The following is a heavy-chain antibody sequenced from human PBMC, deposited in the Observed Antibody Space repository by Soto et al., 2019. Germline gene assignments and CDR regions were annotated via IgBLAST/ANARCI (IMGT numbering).Heavy chain of an antibody. D-gene: IGHD4-4*01. CDR1: GFTFGDHY. CDR3: ARGRSSYSNKGLER. Sequence: EVQLVESGGGLVQPGGSLTLSCTASGFTFGDHYMDWVRQAPGKGLEWVGRSKNKANSYNTEYAASLKGRFTISKDDSTSSLYLQMNSLETEDTAVYDCARGRSSYSNKGLERWGHGTRVTVSS. V-gene: IGHV3-72*01. CDR2: SKNKANSYNT. J-gene: IGHJ5*02.